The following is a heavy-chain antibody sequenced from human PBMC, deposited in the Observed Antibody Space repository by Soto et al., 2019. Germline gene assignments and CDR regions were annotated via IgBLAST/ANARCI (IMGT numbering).Heavy chain of an antibody. CDR1: GGSISSGGYS. CDR3: ARDLWGYCGTNCYPLDV. D-gene: IGHD2-21*02. J-gene: IGHJ6*02. CDR2: MYNSGST. V-gene: IGHV4-61*08. Sequence: SETLSLTCAVSGGSISSGGYSWSWIRQPTRKGLEWIGYMYNSGSTVYNPPFKSRVTISVDTYKNQFSLKLSSVTAADTAIYYCARDLWGYCGTNCYPLDVWGQGTTVTVSS.